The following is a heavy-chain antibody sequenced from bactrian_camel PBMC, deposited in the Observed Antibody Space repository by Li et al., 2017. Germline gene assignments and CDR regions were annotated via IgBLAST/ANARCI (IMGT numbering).Heavy chain of an antibody. J-gene: IGHJ4*01. V-gene: IGHV3S53*01. CDR2: IDSDGST. Sequence: HVQLVESGGGSVQAGGSLRLSCSASGYISGRYSMGWFRQAPGKEREGVARIDSDGSTSYTDSVKGRFTISRDNAENTVYLQMNSLKSEDTALYYCATQVREGGTWYGGYGYWGQGTQVTVS. CDR1: GYISGRYS. CDR3: ATQVREGGTWYGGYGY. D-gene: IGHD6*01.